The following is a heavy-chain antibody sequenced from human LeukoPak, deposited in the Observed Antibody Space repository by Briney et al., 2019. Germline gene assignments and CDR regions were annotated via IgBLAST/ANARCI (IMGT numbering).Heavy chain of an antibody. CDR3: ARDRAVAGLFDY. Sequence: SETLSLTCSVSGASISSYYWSWIRQPPGKGLEWIGYVFHSGNTNYNPSLESRVTISVDTSKNQFSLKLSSVTAADTAVYYCARDRAVAGLFDYWGQGTLVTVSS. D-gene: IGHD6-19*01. J-gene: IGHJ4*02. CDR1: GASISSYY. V-gene: IGHV4-59*01. CDR2: VFHSGNT.